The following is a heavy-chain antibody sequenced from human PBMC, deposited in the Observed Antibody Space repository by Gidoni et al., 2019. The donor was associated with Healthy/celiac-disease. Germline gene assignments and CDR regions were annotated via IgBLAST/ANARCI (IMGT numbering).Heavy chain of an antibody. CDR2: ISAYNGNT. J-gene: IGHJ6*02. CDR3: ARDPGYGDHVFYYYGMDV. V-gene: IGHV1-18*01. Sequence: QVQLVQSGAEVKKPGASVKVSCKVSGYTFTSYGISWVRQAPGQGLEWMGWISAYNGNTNYAQKLQGRVSMTTDTSTSTAYMELRSLRSDDTAVYYCARDPGYGDHVFYYYGMDVWGQGTTVTVSS. D-gene: IGHD4-17*01. CDR1: GYTFTSYG.